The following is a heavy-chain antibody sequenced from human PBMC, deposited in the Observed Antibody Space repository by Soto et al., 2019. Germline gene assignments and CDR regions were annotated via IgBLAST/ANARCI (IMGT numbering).Heavy chain of an antibody. V-gene: IGHV4-30-4*01. D-gene: IGHD2-21*02. CDR3: VREDDGGDRDYYGLDV. Sequence: QIQLQESGPGLVRPSQTLSLTCTVSGGSLNSEHYHWTWISQAPGKGLEWIGYIHYTGSVRYNPSLPSRITMSVDTSKTLFSLNLSSVTAADTAVYFCVREDDGGDRDYYGLDVWGQGTMVTVSS. CDR2: IHYTGSV. CDR1: GGSLNSEHYH. J-gene: IGHJ6*02.